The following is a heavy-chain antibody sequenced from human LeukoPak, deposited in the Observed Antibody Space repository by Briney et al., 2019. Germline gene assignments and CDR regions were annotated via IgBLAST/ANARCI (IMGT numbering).Heavy chain of an antibody. CDR1: GGSISSGSYY. V-gene: IGHV4-61*01. CDR3: ARDRLGLPGYFDY. D-gene: IGHD3-10*01. CDR2: IYYSGST. Sequence: RPSETLSLTCTVSGGSISSGSYYWSWIRQPPGKGLEWIGYIYYSGSTNYNPSVKSRVTISVDTSKNQFSLKLSSVTAADTAVYYCARDRLGLPGYFDYWGQGTLVTVSS. J-gene: IGHJ4*02.